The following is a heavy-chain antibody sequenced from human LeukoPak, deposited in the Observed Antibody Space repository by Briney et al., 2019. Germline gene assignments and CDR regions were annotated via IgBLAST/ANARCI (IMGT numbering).Heavy chain of an antibody. V-gene: IGHV4-39*01. CDR2: IYYNGRI. CDR1: GGSISSSSYY. CDR3: ARRSGSYPRYFDY. Sequence: PSETLSLTCTVSGGSISSSSYYRGRIRQPPGKGLEWIESIYYNGRIYNTPSLNSRVTISVDTAKTQFSLKLSSVTAAYTAVYYCARRSGSYPRYFDYWGQGTLVTVSS. J-gene: IGHJ4*01. D-gene: IGHD1-26*01.